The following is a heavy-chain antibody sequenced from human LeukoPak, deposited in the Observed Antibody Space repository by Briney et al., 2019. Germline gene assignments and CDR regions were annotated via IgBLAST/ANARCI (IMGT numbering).Heavy chain of an antibody. CDR2: IIPIFGTA. V-gene: IGHV1-69*13. D-gene: IGHD2-2*01. CDR3: ARERGGPYCSSTSCHYGGADY. Sequence: SVTVSCKASGGTFSSYAISWVRQAPGQGLEWMGGIIPIFGTANYAQKFQGRVTITADESTSTAYMELSSLRSEDTAVYYCARERGGPYCSSTSCHYGGADYWGQGTLVTVSS. CDR1: GGTFSSYA. J-gene: IGHJ4*02.